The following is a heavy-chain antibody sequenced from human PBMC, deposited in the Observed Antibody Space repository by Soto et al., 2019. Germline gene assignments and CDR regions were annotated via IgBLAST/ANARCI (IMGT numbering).Heavy chain of an antibody. CDR3: VRLIGNSWLDF. J-gene: IGHJ5*01. D-gene: IGHD1-26*01. CDR2: TYYRSKWYN. CDR1: VDGVSSTRAS. V-gene: IGHV6-1*01. Sequence: SQTLSLTFSFAVDGVSSTRASWNWMSQSPSCALEWLGRTYYRSKWYNDYAESVKSRITINPDTSNNQCSLHLNSVTPEDTAVYYCVRLIGNSWLDFWGQGTLVTVSS.